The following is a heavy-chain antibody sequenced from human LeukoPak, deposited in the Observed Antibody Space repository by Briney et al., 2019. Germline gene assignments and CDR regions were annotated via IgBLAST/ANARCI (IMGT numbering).Heavy chain of an antibody. CDR2: ISYDGSNK. Sequence: QPGRSLRLSCAASGFTFSSYGMHWVRQAPGKGLEWVAVISYDGSNKYYADSVKGRFTISRDNSKNTLYLQMNSLRAEDTAVYYCARANPQPTESEYSSSPYFGYWGQGTLVTVSS. J-gene: IGHJ4*02. D-gene: IGHD6-6*01. V-gene: IGHV3-30*03. CDR3: ARANPQPTESEYSSSPYFGY. CDR1: GFTFSSYG.